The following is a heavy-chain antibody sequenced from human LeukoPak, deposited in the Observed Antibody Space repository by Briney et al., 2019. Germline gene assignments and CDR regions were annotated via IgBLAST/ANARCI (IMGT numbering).Heavy chain of an antibody. CDR2: IYYSGST. J-gene: IGHJ4*02. CDR3: ARHSANYYDSSGRVYYFDY. D-gene: IGHD3-22*01. V-gene: IGHV4-59*08. Sequence: SETLSLTCTVSGGSISSYYWSWIRQPPGKGLEWIGYIYYSGSTDYNPSLKSRVTISVDTSKNQFSLKLSSVTAADTAVYYCARHSANYYDSSGRVYYFDYWGQGTLVTVSS. CDR1: GGSISSYY.